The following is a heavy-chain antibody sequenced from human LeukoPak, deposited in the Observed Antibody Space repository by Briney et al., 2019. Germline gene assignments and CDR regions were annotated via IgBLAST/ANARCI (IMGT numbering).Heavy chain of an antibody. Sequence: GGSLRLSCAASGFTFSSHNMNWVRQAPGKGLEWVSSISGSSSHRFYVDSVKGRFTISRGNAINSLFLQMNSLRAEDTAVYYCARDDTNGYPDYWGQGTLVTVSS. CDR1: GFTFSSHN. J-gene: IGHJ4*02. CDR3: ARDDTNGYPDY. V-gene: IGHV3-21*01. CDR2: ISGSSSHR. D-gene: IGHD5-24*01.